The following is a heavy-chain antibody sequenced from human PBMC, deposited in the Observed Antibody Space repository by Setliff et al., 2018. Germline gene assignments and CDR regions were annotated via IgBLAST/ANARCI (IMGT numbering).Heavy chain of an antibody. CDR3: ARGYCSGGSCYSGLPSAFDI. CDR1: GYTFTSYD. D-gene: IGHD2-15*01. V-gene: IGHV1-8*03. Sequence: ASVKVSCKASGYTFTSYDINWVRQATGQGPEWMGWMNPNSGNTGYAQKFQGRVTITRNTSISTAYMELSSLRSEDTAVYYCARGYCSGGSCYSGLPSAFDIWGQGTMVTVSS. J-gene: IGHJ3*02. CDR2: MNPNSGNT.